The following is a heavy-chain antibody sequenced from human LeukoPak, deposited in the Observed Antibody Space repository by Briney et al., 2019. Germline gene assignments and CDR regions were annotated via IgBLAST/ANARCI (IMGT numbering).Heavy chain of an antibody. V-gene: IGHV3-23*01. D-gene: IGHD3-10*01. CDR3: AINHYGSNSDIFDI. CDR2: ITGSSGDT. J-gene: IGHJ3*02. CDR1: GFSFSSYV. Sequence: GGSLRLSCAASGFSFSSYVMSWVRQAPGKGLEWVAGITGSSGDTWYADSVKGRFTIYRDNSKNTLYMEMNSLRAEDTAVYYCAINHYGSNSDIFDIWGQGTMVTVSS.